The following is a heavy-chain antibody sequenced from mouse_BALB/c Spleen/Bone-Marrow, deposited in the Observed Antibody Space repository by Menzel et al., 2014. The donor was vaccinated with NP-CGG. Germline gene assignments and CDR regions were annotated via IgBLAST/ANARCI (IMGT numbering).Heavy chain of an antibody. D-gene: IGHD2-10*02. V-gene: IGHV1-80*01. CDR1: GYPFSSYW. CDR3: ARKYGDY. Sequence: QVQLQQSGAELVRPGSSVKISCKASGYPFSSYWMNWVKQRPGQGLEWIGQIYPGDGETNYNGKFKGNATLTADKSSSTAYMQLISLTSEDSAVYFCARKYGDYWGQGTILTVSS. J-gene: IGHJ2*01. CDR2: IYPGDGET.